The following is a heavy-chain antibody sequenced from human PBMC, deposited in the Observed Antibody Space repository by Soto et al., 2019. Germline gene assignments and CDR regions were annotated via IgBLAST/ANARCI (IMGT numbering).Heavy chain of an antibody. J-gene: IGHJ6*02. CDR2: IYYRGNT. Sequence: PSETLSLTCSVSGDSINSDNYYWGWIRQPPGKGLEWIGSIYYRGNTYYNPSLKTRVTISVDKSKNQFSLKLSSVTAADTAVYYCARVQALSYYYDSSGYGTWGQGTTVTVSS. CDR3: ARVQALSYYYDSSGYGT. CDR1: GDSINSDNYY. V-gene: IGHV4-39*07. D-gene: IGHD3-22*01.